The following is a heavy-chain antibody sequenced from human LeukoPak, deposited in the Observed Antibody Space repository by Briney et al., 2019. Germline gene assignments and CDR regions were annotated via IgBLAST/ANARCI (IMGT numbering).Heavy chain of an antibody. CDR1: GGSSSGYY. V-gene: IGHV4-34*01. CDR3: ARASRDAIAVAGTGNWFDP. J-gene: IGHJ5*02. D-gene: IGHD6-19*01. CDR2: INHSGST. Sequence: SETLSLTCAVYGGSSSGYYWSWIRQPPGKGLEWIGEINHSGSTNYNPSLKSRVTISVDTSKNQFSLKLSSVTAADTAVYYCARASRDAIAVAGTGNWFDPWGQGTLVTVSS.